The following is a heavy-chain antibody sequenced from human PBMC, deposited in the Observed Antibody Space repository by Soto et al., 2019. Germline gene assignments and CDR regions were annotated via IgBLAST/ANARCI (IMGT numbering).Heavy chain of an antibody. CDR2: ISGDGGST. Sequence: GGSMRLSCAASGFTFDDYAMHWVRQAPGKGLEWVSLISGDGGSTYYADSVKGRFTISRDNSKNSLYLQMNSLRTEDTALYYCAKVRVVVMRNDAFDIWGQGTMVTVSS. CDR1: GFTFDDYA. V-gene: IGHV3-43*02. D-gene: IGHD3-22*01. J-gene: IGHJ3*02. CDR3: AKVRVVVMRNDAFDI.